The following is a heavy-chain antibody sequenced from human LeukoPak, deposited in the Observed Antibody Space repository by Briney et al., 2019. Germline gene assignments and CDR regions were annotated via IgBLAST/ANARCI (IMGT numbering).Heavy chain of an antibody. Sequence: SQTLSLTCTVSGGSISSGGYYWSWIRQHPGQGLEWIGYIYYSGSTYYNPSLKSRVTISVDTSKNQFSLKLSSVTAADTAVYYCASLSAGSGWYGYWGQGTLVTVSS. D-gene: IGHD6-19*01. J-gene: IGHJ4*02. CDR1: GGSISSGGYY. CDR3: ASLSAGSGWYGY. CDR2: IYYSGST. V-gene: IGHV4-31*03.